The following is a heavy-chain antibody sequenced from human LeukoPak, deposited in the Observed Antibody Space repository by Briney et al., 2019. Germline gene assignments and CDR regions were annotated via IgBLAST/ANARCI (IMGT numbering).Heavy chain of an antibody. V-gene: IGHV3-30*02. CDR2: IRYDGSNK. D-gene: IGHD2-15*01. Sequence: PGGSLRLSCAASGFTFSSYGMHWVRQAPGKGLEGVAFIRYDGSNKYYADSVKGRFTISRDNSKNTLYLQMNSLRAEDTAVYYCAKGGDVVVAATLVSYWGQGTLVTVSS. CDR1: GFTFSSYG. CDR3: AKGGDVVVAATLVSY. J-gene: IGHJ4*02.